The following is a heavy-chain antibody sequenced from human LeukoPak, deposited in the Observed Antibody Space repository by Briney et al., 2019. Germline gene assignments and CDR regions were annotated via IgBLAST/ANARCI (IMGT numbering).Heavy chain of an antibody. V-gene: IGHV1-69*05. CDR1: GGTFSSYA. J-gene: IGHJ4*02. CDR2: IIPIFGTA. CDR3: AREAGIVVGSTYDY. D-gene: IGHD3-22*01. Sequence: SVKVSCKASGGTFSSYAISWVRQAPGQGLEWMGGIIPIFGTANYAQKFQGRVTITTDESTSTAYMELSSLSSHDTTVYYCAREAGIVVGSTYDYWGQGTLVTVSS.